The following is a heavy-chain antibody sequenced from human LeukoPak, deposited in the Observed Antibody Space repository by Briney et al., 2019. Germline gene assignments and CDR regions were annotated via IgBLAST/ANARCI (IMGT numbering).Heavy chain of an antibody. V-gene: IGHV3-13*01. CDR1: GFSSSTYD. Sequence: PGGSLRLSCVASGFSSSTYDMYWVRQAAGRGLEWVSALGTNGDAYYLGSVRGRFTISRENVKNSLYLQMNSLGVEDTAVYYCAREWRGIASHYHGMDVWGQGTTVTVSS. CDR2: LGTNGDA. J-gene: IGHJ6*02. D-gene: IGHD6-6*01. CDR3: AREWRGIASHYHGMDV.